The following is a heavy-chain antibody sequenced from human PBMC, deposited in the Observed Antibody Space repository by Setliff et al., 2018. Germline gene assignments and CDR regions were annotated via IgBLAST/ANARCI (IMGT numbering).Heavy chain of an antibody. CDR1: GFTFSSYS. D-gene: IGHD1-26*01. CDR3: ARDRGGGSYFLRYFDY. CDR2: ISSSSSTI. J-gene: IGHJ4*02. V-gene: IGHV3-48*01. Sequence: HPGGSLRLSCAASGFTFSSYSMNWVRQAPGKGLEWVSYISSSSSTIYYADSVKGRFTISRDNAKNSLYLQMNSLRAEDTAVYYCARDRGGGSYFLRYFDYWGQGTLVTVSS.